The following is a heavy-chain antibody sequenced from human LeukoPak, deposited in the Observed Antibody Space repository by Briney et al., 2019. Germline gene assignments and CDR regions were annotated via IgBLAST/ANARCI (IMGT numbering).Heavy chain of an antibody. CDR2: INPSGGST. D-gene: IGHD3-22*01. V-gene: IGHV1-46*01. CDR1: GYTFTSYY. CDR3: ARHLHSPSYYYDSSGYSAVVNDAFDI. Sequence: ASVKVSCKASGYTFTSYYMHWVRQAPGQGLEWMGMINPSGGSTSYAQKFQGRVTMTTDTSTSTAYMELRSLRSDDTAVYYCARHLHSPSYYYDSSGYSAVVNDAFDIWGQGTMVTVSS. J-gene: IGHJ3*02.